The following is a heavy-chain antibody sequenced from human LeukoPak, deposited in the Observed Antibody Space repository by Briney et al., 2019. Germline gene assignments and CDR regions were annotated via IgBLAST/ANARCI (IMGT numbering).Heavy chain of an antibody. Sequence: ASVKVSCKASGGTFSSYAISWVRQAPGQGLEWMGGIIPIFGTANYAQKFQGRVTITADESTSTAYMELSSLRSEDTAVYYCASAYDSTTPDDYWGQGTLVTISS. V-gene: IGHV1-69*01. CDR3: ASAYDSTTPDDY. J-gene: IGHJ4*02. CDR2: IIPIFGTA. CDR1: GGTFSSYA. D-gene: IGHD3-3*01.